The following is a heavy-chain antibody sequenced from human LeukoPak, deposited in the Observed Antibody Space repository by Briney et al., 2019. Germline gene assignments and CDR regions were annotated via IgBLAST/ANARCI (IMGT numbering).Heavy chain of an antibody. CDR1: GGSISSDY. CDR3: ASYGGNSGKAFDM. J-gene: IGHJ3*02. V-gene: IGHV4-4*07. Sequence: TSETLSLTCTVSGGSISSDYWSWIRQPAGKGLEWIGRIYTSGSTNYNPSLKSRVTMSVDTSKNQFSLKLSSVTPADTAVYYCASYGGNSGKAFDMWGEGTMVTVS. D-gene: IGHD4-23*01. CDR2: IYTSGST.